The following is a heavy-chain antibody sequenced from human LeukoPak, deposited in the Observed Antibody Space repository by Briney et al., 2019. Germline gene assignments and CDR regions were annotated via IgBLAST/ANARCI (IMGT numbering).Heavy chain of an antibody. D-gene: IGHD6-13*01. Sequence: KQDGSEKYYVDSVKGRFTISRDNAKNSLYLQMNSLRAEDTAVYYCARDGSSSWAVGFDYWGQGTLVTVSS. V-gene: IGHV3-7*01. J-gene: IGHJ4*02. CDR2: KQDGSEK. CDR3: ARDGSSSWAVGFDY.